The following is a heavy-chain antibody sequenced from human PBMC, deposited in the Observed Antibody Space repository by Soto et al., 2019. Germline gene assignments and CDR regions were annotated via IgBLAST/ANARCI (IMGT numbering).Heavy chain of an antibody. CDR3: ARDSAGYCSSTSCYTAYYYYGMDV. CDR2: ISAYNGNT. J-gene: IGHJ6*02. V-gene: IGHV1-18*01. Sequence: ASVKVSCKASGYTFTSYGISWVRQAPGQGLEWMGWISAYNGNTNYAQKLQGRVTMTTDTSTSTAYMELRSLRSDDTAVYYCARDSAGYCSSTSCYTAYYYYGMDVWGQGTTVTVS. CDR1: GYTFTSYG. D-gene: IGHD2-2*02.